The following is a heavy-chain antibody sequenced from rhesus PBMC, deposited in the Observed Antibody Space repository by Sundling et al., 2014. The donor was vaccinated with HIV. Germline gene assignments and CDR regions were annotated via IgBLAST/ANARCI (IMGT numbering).Heavy chain of an antibody. V-gene: IGHV4-160*01. CDR1: GASVRSNY. D-gene: IGHD2-39*02. J-gene: IGHJ5-1*01. Sequence: QVQLQGSGPGLVKPSETLSLTCVVSGASVRSNYWNWIRQSPGKGLEWIGRVSGSSGNTDYNPSLKSRLTISTDTSKNQFSLKLSSVTAADTAVYYCAIRRAVVSSGGFDVWGPGVFVTVSS. CDR3: AIRRAVVSSGGFDV. CDR2: VSGSSGNT.